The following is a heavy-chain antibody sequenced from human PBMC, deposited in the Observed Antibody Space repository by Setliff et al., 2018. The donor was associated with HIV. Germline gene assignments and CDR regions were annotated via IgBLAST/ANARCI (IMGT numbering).Heavy chain of an antibody. J-gene: IGHJ1*01. Sequence: GSLRLSCAASGFTFSSYGMHWVRQAPGKGLEWVAVIWYDGSNKYYEDSLKGRFTISRDNSQNTVYLQMNNLRADDAAMYSCATTRSYDSFEFFLHWGQGTLGTFSS. D-gene: IGHD3-16*01. CDR3: ATTRSYDSFEFFLH. V-gene: IGHV3-33*01. CDR1: GFTFSSYG. CDR2: IWYDGSNK.